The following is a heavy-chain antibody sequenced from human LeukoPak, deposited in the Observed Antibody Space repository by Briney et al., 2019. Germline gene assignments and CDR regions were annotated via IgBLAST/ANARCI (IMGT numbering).Heavy chain of an antibody. V-gene: IGHV4-59*01. CDR3: ARALGTSPTAFDY. Sequence: SETLSLTCTVSGGSISNSYWSWIRQPPGKGLEWIGYIYYSGSTNYNPSLKSRVTISLDTSKNQFSLKLSSVTAADTAVYYCARALGTSPTAFDYWGQGTLVTVSS. CDR2: IYYSGST. CDR1: GGSISNSY. J-gene: IGHJ4*02.